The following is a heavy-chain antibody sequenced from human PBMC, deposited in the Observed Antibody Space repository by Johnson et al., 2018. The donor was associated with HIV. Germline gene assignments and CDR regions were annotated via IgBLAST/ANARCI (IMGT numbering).Heavy chain of an antibody. V-gene: IGHV3-30*18. CDR2: ISYDGSNK. CDR1: GFTFSSYG. D-gene: IGHD3-3*01. J-gene: IGHJ3*02. CDR3: AKASGNGYYVDAFDI. Sequence: QVQLVESGGGLVQPGGSLRLSCAASGFTFSSYGMHWVRQAPGKGLEWVAVISYDGSNKYYADSVKGRFTISSDNSKNTLYMQMNSLRAEDTAVYYCAKASGNGYYVDAFDIWGQGTRVTVSS.